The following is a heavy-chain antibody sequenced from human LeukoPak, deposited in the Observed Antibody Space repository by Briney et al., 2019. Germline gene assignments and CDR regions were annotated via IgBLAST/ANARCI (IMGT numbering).Heavy chain of an antibody. V-gene: IGHV1-46*01. CDR1: GYTFTSYY. CDR2: INPSGGST. CDR3: ARDLACSSTSCYEILGLFDP. D-gene: IGHD2-2*01. Sequence: GASVKVSCKASGYTFTSYYMHWVRQAPGQGLEWMGIINPSGGSTSYAQKFQGRVTMTRDTSTSTVYMELSSLRSEDTAVYYCARDLACSSTSCYEILGLFDPWGQGTLVTVSS. J-gene: IGHJ5*02.